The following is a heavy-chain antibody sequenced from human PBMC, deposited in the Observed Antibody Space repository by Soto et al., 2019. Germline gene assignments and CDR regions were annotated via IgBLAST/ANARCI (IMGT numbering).Heavy chain of an antibody. J-gene: IGHJ4*02. CDR3: ARGGVKGTASRCQVYN. CDR1: GFTFSDYY. D-gene: IGHD1-7*01. CDR2: ISSSGDST. V-gene: IGHV3-11*06. Sequence: QVQVVESGGGLVKPGGSLKLSCAASGFTFSDYYMSWMRQAPGKGLEWVSYISSSGDSTKYADSVKGRFTISRDNAKNSLYLQLNSLRAEGTAVYYCARGGVKGTASRCQVYNWGQGTLVTVSS.